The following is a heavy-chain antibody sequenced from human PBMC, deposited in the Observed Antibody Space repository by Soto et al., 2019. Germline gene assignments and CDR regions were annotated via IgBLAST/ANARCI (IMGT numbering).Heavy chain of an antibody. CDR3: ARRGGGSCYSCAGGVTDNMDV. CDR1: GFTFSSYW. V-gene: IGHV3-74*01. CDR2: INSDGSST. Sequence: GGSLRLSCAASGFTFSSYWMHWVRQAPGKGLVWVSRINSDGSSTSYADSVKGRFTISRDNAKNTLYLQMNSLRAEDTAVYYCARRGGGSCYSCAGGVTDNMDVWGKGTTVTVSS. D-gene: IGHD2-15*01. J-gene: IGHJ6*03.